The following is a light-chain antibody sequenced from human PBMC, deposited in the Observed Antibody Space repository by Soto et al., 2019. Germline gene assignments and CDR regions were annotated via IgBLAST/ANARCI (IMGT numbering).Light chain of an antibody. Sequence: DIQMTQSTSTLSASVVHRVTITCRASQTISSWLAWYQQKPGKAPKLLIYKASTLKSGVPSRFSGSGSGTEFTLTISSLQPDDFATYYCQHYNSYSEAFGQGTKVDI. CDR3: QHYNSYSEA. CDR1: QTISSW. V-gene: IGKV1-5*03. J-gene: IGKJ1*01. CDR2: KAS.